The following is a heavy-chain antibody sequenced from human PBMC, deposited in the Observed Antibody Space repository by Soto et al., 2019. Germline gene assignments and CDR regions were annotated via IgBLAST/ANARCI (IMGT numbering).Heavy chain of an antibody. D-gene: IGHD2-15*01. CDR1: GGSISSGGYF. V-gene: IGHV4-31*03. CDR3: ARGDCTGGSCYYFDY. CDR2: IFYSGST. J-gene: IGHJ4*02. Sequence: TLSLTCTVSGGSISSGGYFWSWIRQHPGKGLEWMGFIFYSGSTFYNPSLKSRVTISLDTSKNQFSLKLTSVTAADTAVYYCARGDCTGGSCYYFDYWGQGTLVTVSS.